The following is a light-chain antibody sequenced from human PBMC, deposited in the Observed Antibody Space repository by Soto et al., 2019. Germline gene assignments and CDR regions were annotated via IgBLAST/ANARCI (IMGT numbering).Light chain of an antibody. J-gene: IGLJ2*01. Sequence: QSALTQPASVSASPGQSITISCTGTSSDIGAYNSVSWYQQHPAKAPQLMIYDVSYRPSGISSRFSGSKSGNTASLTISGLQADDDADYCCASYTSARIRVFGGGTKLTVL. V-gene: IGLV2-14*01. CDR1: SSDIGAYNS. CDR2: DVS. CDR3: ASYTSARIRV.